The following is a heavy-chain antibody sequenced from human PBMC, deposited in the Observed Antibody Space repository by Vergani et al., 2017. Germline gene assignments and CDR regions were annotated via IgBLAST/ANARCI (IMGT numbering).Heavy chain of an antibody. CDR3: ARHDRKTYTATMGWYDY. D-gene: IGHD3-16*01. CDR1: GASITSGSFY. CDR2: IHASGTK. Sequence: QVHLNEAGPGLVKPSQTLSLTCTVSGASITSGSFYWSWIRQPAGKGLEWIGRIHASGTKNYNPSLRSRVTLSVDTSKNQLSLKMSSVTAADTALYFCARHDRKTYTATMGWYDYWGQGILVTVSS. V-gene: IGHV4-61*02. J-gene: IGHJ4*02.